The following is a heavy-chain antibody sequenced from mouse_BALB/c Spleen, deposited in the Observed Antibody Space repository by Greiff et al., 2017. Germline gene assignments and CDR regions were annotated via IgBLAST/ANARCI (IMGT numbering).Heavy chain of an antibody. CDR2: IYPGSGST. J-gene: IGHJ3*01. CDR1: GYTFTDYV. D-gene: IGHD1-1*01. Sequence: VQLQQSGPELVKPGASVKMSCKASGYTFTDYVISWVKQRTGQGLEWIGEIYPGSGSTYYNEKFKGKATLTADKSSNTAYMQLSSLTSEDSAVYFCEREDYGSSYAAYWGQGTLVTVSA. CDR3: EREDYGSSYAAY. V-gene: IGHV1-77*01.